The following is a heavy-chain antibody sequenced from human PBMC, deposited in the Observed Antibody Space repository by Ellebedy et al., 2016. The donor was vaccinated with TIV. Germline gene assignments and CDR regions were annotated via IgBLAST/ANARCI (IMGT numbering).Heavy chain of an antibody. CDR3: ARDLDKSSGWYGGAAY. V-gene: IGHV3-30-3*01. CDR2: ISYDGSSK. J-gene: IGHJ4*02. D-gene: IGHD6-19*01. CDR1: GFTFNSYA. Sequence: GESLKISCAASGFTFNSYAMHWVRQAPGKGLEWAAVISYDGSSKYYADSVKGRFTISRDNSMTTLYLEMNSLKAEETAVYYCARDLDKSSGWYGGAAYWGQGTQVTVSS.